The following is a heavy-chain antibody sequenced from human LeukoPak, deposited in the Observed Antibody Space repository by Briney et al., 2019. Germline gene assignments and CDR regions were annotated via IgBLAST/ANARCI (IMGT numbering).Heavy chain of an antibody. D-gene: IGHD4-17*01. CDR3: ARGRYGDYEDY. CDR2: IYSGGST. CDR1: GFTVSSNY. V-gene: IGHV3-53*01. J-gene: IGHJ4*02. Sequence: GGSLRLSCAASGFTVSSNYMSWVRQAPGKGLEWVSVIYSGGSTYYADSVKGRFTISRDNSKNTLYLQMNSLRAEDTAVYYCARGRYGDYEDYWGQGTLVTVSS.